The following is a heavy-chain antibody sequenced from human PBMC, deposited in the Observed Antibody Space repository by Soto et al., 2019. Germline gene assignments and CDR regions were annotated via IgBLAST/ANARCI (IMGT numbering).Heavy chain of an antibody. CDR1: GYTFTSYG. CDR2: ISAYNGNT. J-gene: IGHJ6*02. Sequence: ASVKVSCKASGYTFTSYGISWVRQAPGQGLEWMGWISAYNGNTNYAQKLQGRVTMTTDTSTSTAYMELRSLRSDDTAVYYCAKAAGVSNMGNYYYYYGMDVWGQGTTVTVS. CDR3: AKAAGVSNMGNYYYYYGMDV. V-gene: IGHV1-18*01. D-gene: IGHD7-27*01.